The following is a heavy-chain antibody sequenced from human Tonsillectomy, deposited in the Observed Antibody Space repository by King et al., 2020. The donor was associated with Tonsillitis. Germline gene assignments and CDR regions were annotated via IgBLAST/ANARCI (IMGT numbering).Heavy chain of an antibody. CDR1: GFTFSSYA. J-gene: IGHJ3*02. CDR3: AKQIEQWLVGHGAFDI. Sequence: VQLVESGGGLVQPGGSLRLSCAASGFTFSSYAMSWVRQAPGKGLEWVSAISGSGGSTYYADSVKGRFTISRDNSKNTLYLQMNSLRAEDTAVYYCAKQIEQWLVGHGAFDIWGQGTMVTVPS. V-gene: IGHV3-23*04. CDR2: ISGSGGST. D-gene: IGHD6-19*01.